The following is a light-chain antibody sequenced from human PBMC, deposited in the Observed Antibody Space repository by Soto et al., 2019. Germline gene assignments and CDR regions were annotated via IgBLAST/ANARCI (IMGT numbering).Light chain of an antibody. J-gene: IGKJ2*01. CDR3: QLYDSSLYT. Sequence: EIVLTQSPGTLSLSPGERATLSCRTSQSVSSSYLAWYQQKPGQAPRLLSYGASSRATAIPDRFSGYGSGTDFTLPITRLEREDFAVYYCQLYDSSLYTFGQGTKLEIK. CDR2: GAS. CDR1: QSVSSSY. V-gene: IGKV3-20*01.